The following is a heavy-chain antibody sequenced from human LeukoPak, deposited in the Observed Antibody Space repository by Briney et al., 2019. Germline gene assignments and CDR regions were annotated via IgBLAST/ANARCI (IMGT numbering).Heavy chain of an antibody. V-gene: IGHV4-4*09. CDR1: GGSISSYY. CDR2: IYTSGST. J-gene: IGHJ5*02. D-gene: IGHD6-19*01. CDR3: ASSGRGKFTWLDP. Sequence: PSETLSLTCTVSGGSISSYYWSWIRQPPGKGLEWIGYIYTSGSTNYNPSLKSRVTISVDTSKNQFSPKLSSVTAADTAVYYCASSGRGKFTWLDPWGQGTLVTVSS.